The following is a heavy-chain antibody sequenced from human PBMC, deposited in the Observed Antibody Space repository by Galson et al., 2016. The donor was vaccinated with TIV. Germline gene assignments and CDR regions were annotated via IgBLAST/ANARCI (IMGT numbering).Heavy chain of an antibody. J-gene: IGHJ3*02. V-gene: IGHV4-38-2*01. CDR2: IYQSGGT. Sequence: ETLSLTCVVSGFSINSGHYWGWMRQPPGKGLEWIGSIYQSGGTYRNPSLKCRVTISVDTSKNQFSLRLTSVTAADTAVYYCARHFILMGELDALDTWGQGTMVTVAP. CDR3: ARHFILMGELDALDT. CDR1: GFSINSGHY. D-gene: IGHD3-16*01.